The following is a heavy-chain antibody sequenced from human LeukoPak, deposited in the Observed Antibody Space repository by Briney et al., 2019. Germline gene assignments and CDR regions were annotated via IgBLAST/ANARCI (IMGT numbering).Heavy chain of an antibody. CDR2: ISTSSTYI. J-gene: IGHJ4*02. V-gene: IGHV3-21*01. CDR3: ARLGLYSSGWYSDY. D-gene: IGHD6-19*01. CDR1: GFTFSSYS. Sequence: PGGSLRLSCAASGFTFSSYSMNWVRQAPGKGLEWVSSISTSSTYIYYADSVKGRFTISRDNAKNSLYLQMNSLRAEDTAVYYCARLGLYSSGWYSDYWGQGNLVTVSS.